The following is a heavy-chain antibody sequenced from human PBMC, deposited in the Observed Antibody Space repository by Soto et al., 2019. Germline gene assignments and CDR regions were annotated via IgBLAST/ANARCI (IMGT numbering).Heavy chain of an antibody. J-gene: IGHJ3*01. CDR3: VRGDKGGFDL. CDR1: GFTFNYYW. Sequence: EVQLVESEGGLVHRGGSLRLSCAASGFTFNYYWMHWVRQAPGQGLVWVSHSHSDGSTTTYADSVKGRFTISRDNAKNTLYLQMNSLRAEDTAVYYCVRGDKGGFDLWGQGTTVTVSS. CDR2: SHSDGSTT. V-gene: IGHV3-74*01. D-gene: IGHD2-21*02.